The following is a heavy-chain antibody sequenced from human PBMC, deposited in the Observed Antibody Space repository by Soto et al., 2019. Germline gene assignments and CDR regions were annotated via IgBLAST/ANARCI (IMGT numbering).Heavy chain of an antibody. D-gene: IGHD3-10*01. Sequence: GESLKISCKVGGYTFTNYWIGWVRPLPGKDMEWMGLNYPGDSETRYSPSFQGQVTMSDDKSISTAYLQGSSLKASDSAMYYCARKYYYGAGTLDYWGQGTLVSVSS. J-gene: IGHJ4*02. CDR1: GYTFTNYW. V-gene: IGHV5-51*01. CDR3: ARKYYYGAGTLDY. CDR2: NYPGDSET.